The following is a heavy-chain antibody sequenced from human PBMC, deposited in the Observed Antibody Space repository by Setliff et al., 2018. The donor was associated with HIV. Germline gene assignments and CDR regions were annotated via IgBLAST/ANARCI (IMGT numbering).Heavy chain of an antibody. CDR1: GYSFTSYW. CDR2: IYPGDSDT. V-gene: IGHV5-51*01. J-gene: IGHJ6*03. D-gene: IGHD3-16*02. Sequence: GESLKISCKGSGYSFTSYWIGWVRQMPGKGLEWMGIIYPGDSDTRYSPSFQGQVTISTDKSISTAYLQWSSLKASDTAMYYCARHRIVKVYYYYVDVWGKGTTVTV. CDR3: ARHRIVKVYYYYVDV.